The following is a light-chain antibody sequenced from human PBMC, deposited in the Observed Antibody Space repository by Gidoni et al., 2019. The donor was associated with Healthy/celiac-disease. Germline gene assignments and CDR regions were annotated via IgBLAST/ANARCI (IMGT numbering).Light chain of an antibody. CDR3: QQYNSYLCT. J-gene: IGKJ3*01. CDR2: RAS. V-gene: IGKV1-5*03. Sequence: DIQMTHSPSTLSASVGDRVTITCRASQSISSWLAWYQQKPGKAPRLLIYRASTLASGIPSRFSGSGSGTEFTLTISSLQPDDFATYYCQQYNSYLCTFGHGTKVDIK. CDR1: QSISSW.